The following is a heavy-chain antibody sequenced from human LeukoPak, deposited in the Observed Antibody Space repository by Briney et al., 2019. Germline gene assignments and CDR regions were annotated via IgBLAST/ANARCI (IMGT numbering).Heavy chain of an antibody. CDR2: ISAYNGNT. V-gene: IGHV1-18*01. D-gene: IGHD6-19*01. Sequence: ASVKVSCKASGYTFTSYGISWVRQAPGQGLEWMGWISAYNGNTNYAQKLQGRVTMTTDTSTSTAYMELRSLRSDDTALYYCAKAFPGSTGWQYYFDYWGQGTLVTVSS. CDR1: GYTFTSYG. J-gene: IGHJ4*02. CDR3: AKAFPGSTGWQYYFDY.